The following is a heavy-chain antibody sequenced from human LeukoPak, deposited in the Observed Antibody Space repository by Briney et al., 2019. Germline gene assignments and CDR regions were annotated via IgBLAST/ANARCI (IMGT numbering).Heavy chain of an antibody. Sequence: PSETLSLTCAVYGGSFSGYYWSWIRQPPGKGLEWIGEINHSGSTNYNPSLKSRVTIPVDTSKNQFSLKLSSVTAADTAVYYCARVAVGYYYGSGSYYYYGMDVWGQGTTVTVSS. CDR1: GGSFSGYY. CDR2: INHSGST. D-gene: IGHD3-10*01. CDR3: ARVAVGYYYGSGSYYYYGMDV. V-gene: IGHV4-34*01. J-gene: IGHJ6*02.